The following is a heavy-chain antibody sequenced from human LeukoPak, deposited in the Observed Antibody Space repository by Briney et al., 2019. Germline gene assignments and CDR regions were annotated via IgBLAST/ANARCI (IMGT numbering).Heavy chain of an antibody. J-gene: IGHJ6*03. V-gene: IGHV3-74*01. Sequence: GGSLRLSCAASGFTLSSYWMHWVRQAPGKGLVWVSRVNSDGTGTTYAGSVEGRFTISRDNAKNTVYLQMNSLRAEDTAIYYCIRTLIVATSPYMDVWGKGTTVTVSS. D-gene: IGHD5-12*01. CDR1: GFTLSSYW. CDR2: VNSDGTGT. CDR3: IRTLIVATSPYMDV.